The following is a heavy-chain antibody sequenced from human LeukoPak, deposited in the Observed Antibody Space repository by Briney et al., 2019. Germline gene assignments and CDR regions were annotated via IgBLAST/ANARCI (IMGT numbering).Heavy chain of an antibody. D-gene: IGHD4/OR15-4a*01. V-gene: IGHV3-48*04. CDR3: AREVPSMDY. J-gene: IGHJ4*02. CDR1: GFTFSSYS. Sequence: GGSLRLSCAASGFTFSSYSMNWVRQAPGKGLEWVSYISSSGSTIYYADSVKGRFTISRDNAKNSLYLQMNSLRAEDTAVYYCAREVPSMDYWGQGTLVTVSS. CDR2: ISSSGSTI.